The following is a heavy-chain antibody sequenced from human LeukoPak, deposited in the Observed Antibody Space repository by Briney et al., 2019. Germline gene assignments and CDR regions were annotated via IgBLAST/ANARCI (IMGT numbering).Heavy chain of an antibody. Sequence: GGSLRLSWAASGFTYSDYYMSWIRQAPGKGLEWVAVISYDGSNKYYADSVKGRFTISRDNSKNTLYLQMNSLRAEDTAVYYCARDRNLGYCSSTSCSKLGNWFDPWGQGTLVTVSS. V-gene: IGHV3-30*03. CDR2: ISYDGSNK. D-gene: IGHD2-2*01. J-gene: IGHJ5*02. CDR1: GFTYSDYY. CDR3: ARDRNLGYCSSTSCSKLGNWFDP.